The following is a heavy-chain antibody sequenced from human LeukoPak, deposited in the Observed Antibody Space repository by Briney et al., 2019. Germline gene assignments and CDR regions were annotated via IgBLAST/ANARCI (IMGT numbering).Heavy chain of an antibody. Sequence: GGSLRLSCAASGFTFSSYTMNWVRQPPGKGLEWVSNIGTSSTTIYYADSVKGRFAISRDNAKNSLYLQMNSLRAEDTAVYYCARVVRGVGQGLNTLDVWGQGTTVTVSS. V-gene: IGHV3-48*04. J-gene: IGHJ6*02. CDR2: IGTSSTTI. CDR1: GFTFSSYT. D-gene: IGHD3-10*01. CDR3: ARVVRGVGQGLNTLDV.